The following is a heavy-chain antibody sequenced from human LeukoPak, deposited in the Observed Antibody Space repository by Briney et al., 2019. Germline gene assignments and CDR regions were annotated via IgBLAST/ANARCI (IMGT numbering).Heavy chain of an antibody. Sequence: GGSLRLSCAASGFTFSIFGIHWVRQDPGKGLEWVAAISPDGNREYYTESVKGRFTVSRDNSNNMIYLQINSLRGDDSAVYYCAKINNVDDFWGQGTLVTVSS. CDR2: ISPDGNRE. J-gene: IGHJ4*02. CDR1: GFTFSIFG. CDR3: AKINNVDDF. V-gene: IGHV3-30*18. D-gene: IGHD1/OR15-1a*01.